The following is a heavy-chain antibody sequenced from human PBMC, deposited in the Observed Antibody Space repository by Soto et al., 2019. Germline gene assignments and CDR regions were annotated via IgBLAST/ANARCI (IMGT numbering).Heavy chain of an antibody. Sequence: QVQLVQSGAEVKKPGASVKVSCKASGYTFTSYYMHWVRQAPGQGLEWMGKINPSGGSTSYAKKFQGRVTMSRGTSTSIGYMEEGSLRSGYSAVYYCASEAFNVWSQGTVVTV. CDR3: ASEAFNV. V-gene: IGHV1-46*03. CDR1: GYTFTSYY. J-gene: IGHJ3*01. CDR2: INPSGGST.